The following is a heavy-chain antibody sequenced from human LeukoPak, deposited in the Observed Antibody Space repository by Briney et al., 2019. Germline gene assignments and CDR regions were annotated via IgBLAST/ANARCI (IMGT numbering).Heavy chain of an antibody. J-gene: IGHJ4*02. CDR2: FYYSGTS. Sequence: SETLSLTCTVSGGSISDYYWSWLRQSPGKGLEWIGYFYYSGTSRYNPSLMSRVTFSPGTSENHFSLKLTSVTAADTAVYYCARHYYGDVYYFDLWGQGTLVTVSS. CDR3: ARHYYGDVYYFDL. D-gene: IGHD3-16*01. V-gene: IGHV4-59*08. CDR1: GGSISDYY.